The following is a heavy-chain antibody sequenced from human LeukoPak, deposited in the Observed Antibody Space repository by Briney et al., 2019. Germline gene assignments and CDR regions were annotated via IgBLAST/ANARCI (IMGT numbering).Heavy chain of an antibody. D-gene: IGHD2-2*01. V-gene: IGHV3-33*01. CDR2: IWYDGSIK. CDR1: GFTFNTYG. CDR3: ARPFTDCSSTSCSYYYYGMDV. J-gene: IGHJ6*02. Sequence: GRSLRLSCAASGFTFNTYGMNWVRQAPGKGLEWVAVIWYDGSIKYYADSVKGRFTISRDNSENTLYLQMNSLRAEDTAVYYCARPFTDCSSTSCSYYYYGMDVWGQGTTVTVSS.